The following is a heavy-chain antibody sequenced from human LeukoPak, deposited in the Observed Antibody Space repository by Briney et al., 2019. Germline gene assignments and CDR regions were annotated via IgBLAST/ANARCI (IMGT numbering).Heavy chain of an antibody. CDR2: ISAYNGNT. CDR3: ARQRWILEWFPPYHYGMDV. D-gene: IGHD3-3*01. Sequence: AAVKESCKASGYTFTSYGISWVRQPPGQGLEWMGWISAYNGNTNYAQKLKGRVTMTTDTSTSTAYMELSSLRSDDTAVYYCARQRWILEWFPPYHYGMDVGGRENGDTVSS. CDR1: GYTFTSYG. J-gene: IGHJ6*02. V-gene: IGHV1-18*01.